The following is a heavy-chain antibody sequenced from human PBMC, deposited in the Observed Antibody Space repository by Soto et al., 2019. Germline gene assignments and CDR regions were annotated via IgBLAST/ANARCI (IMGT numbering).Heavy chain of an antibody. Sequence: QVQLVESGGGVVQPGRSLRLSCAASGFTFSSYGMHWVRQAPGKGLEWVAVIWYDGSNKYYADSVKGRFTISRDTSKNTLYLQMNSLRAEATAWYYCARDAKYYDSSTAYCPHWGQGTMVTVSS. D-gene: IGHD3-22*01. V-gene: IGHV3-33*01. CDR3: ARDAKYYDSSTAYCPH. J-gene: IGHJ1*01. CDR1: GFTFSSYG. CDR2: IWYDGSNK.